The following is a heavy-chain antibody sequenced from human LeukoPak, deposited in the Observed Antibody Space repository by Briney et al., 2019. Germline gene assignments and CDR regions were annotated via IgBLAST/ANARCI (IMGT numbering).Heavy chain of an antibody. V-gene: IGHV3-23*01. D-gene: IGHD6-13*01. J-gene: IGHJ4*02. CDR1: GFTFSSYA. CDR2: ISGSGGST. Sequence: PGGSLRLSCAASGFTFSSYAMSWVRQAPGKGLEWVSAISGSGGSTYYADSVKGRFTISRDNSKNTLYLRMNSLRAEDTAVYYCANTGGYSSSWYYFDYWGQGTLVTVSS. CDR3: ANTGGYSSSWYYFDY.